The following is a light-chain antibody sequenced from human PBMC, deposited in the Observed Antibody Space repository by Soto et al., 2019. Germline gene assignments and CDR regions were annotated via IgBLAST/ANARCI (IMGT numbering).Light chain of an antibody. Sequence: EIAMTQSTSTLPVSPGERATLSCRASQSIGTNLAWYQQKPGQAPRLLIYGASARATGIPARFSGSGSGTDFTLSISSLQSEDFAVYYCQQHFNGPITFGQGTRLEIK. CDR3: QQHFNGPIT. CDR1: QSIGTN. CDR2: GAS. J-gene: IGKJ5*01. V-gene: IGKV3-15*01.